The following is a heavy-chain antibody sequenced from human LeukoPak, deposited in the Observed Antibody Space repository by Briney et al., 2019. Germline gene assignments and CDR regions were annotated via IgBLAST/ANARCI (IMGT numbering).Heavy chain of an antibody. D-gene: IGHD4-17*01. CDR2: INPSGGSI. CDR3: ASAPRHYGDYDFDY. J-gene: IGHJ4*02. Sequence: ASVKVSCKASGHIFTSYYMYWVRQAPGQGLEWMGIINPSGGSIRYAQKFQGRVTMTRDTSTSTVYMELSRLRSDDTAVYYCASAPRHYGDYDFDYWGQGTLVTVSS. V-gene: IGHV1-46*01. CDR1: GHIFTSYY.